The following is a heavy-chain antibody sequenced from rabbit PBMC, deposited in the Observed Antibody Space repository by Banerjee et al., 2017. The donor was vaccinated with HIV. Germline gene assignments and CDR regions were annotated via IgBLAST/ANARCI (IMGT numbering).Heavy chain of an antibody. CDR1: GFSFSSSYY. D-gene: IGHD5-1*01. Sequence: QEQLKESGGDLVKPEGSLTLTCTASGFSFSSSYYMCWVRQAPGKGLEWIACIYTGSSGSTYYASWAKGRFPISSHNAQNTVDLQMNSLTAADTATYFCARMYVVSYAFNLWGPGTLVTVS. CDR3: ARMYVVSYAFNL. CDR2: IYTGSSGST. J-gene: IGHJ4*01. V-gene: IGHV1S45*01.